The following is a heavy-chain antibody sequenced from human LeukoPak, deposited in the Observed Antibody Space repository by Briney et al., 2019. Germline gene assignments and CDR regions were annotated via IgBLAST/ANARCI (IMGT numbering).Heavy chain of an antibody. CDR1: GYTFTSYG. J-gene: IGHJ6*02. Sequence: ASVKVSCKASGYTFTSYGISWVRQAPGQGLEWMGWISAYNGNTNYAQKLQGRVTMTTDTSTSTAYMELRSLRSDDTAVYYCARSRDIVVVPAPYYYGMDVWGQGTTVTVSS. V-gene: IGHV1-18*01. CDR2: ISAYNGNT. CDR3: ARSRDIVVVPAPYYYGMDV. D-gene: IGHD2-2*01.